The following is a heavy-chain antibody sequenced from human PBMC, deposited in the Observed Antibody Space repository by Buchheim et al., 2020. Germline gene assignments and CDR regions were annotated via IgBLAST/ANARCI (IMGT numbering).Heavy chain of an antibody. CDR2: ISGSGGGT. J-gene: IGHJ4*02. CDR1: GFIFGSYG. Sequence: DVQLLESGGALVQPGGSLRLSCAASGFIFGSYGMSWVRQAPGKGLEWVSAISGSGGGTYYGDSVKGRFTISRDNSKNTLYLQMNSLRAEDTAVYYCAKDGGDCSSTSCYPPPFWGQGTL. CDR3: AKDGGDCSSTSCYPPPF. D-gene: IGHD2-2*01. V-gene: IGHV3-23*01.